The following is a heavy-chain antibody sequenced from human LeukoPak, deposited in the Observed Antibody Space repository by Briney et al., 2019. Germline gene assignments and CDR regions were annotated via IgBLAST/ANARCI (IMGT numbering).Heavy chain of an antibody. CDR3: ARAPRIAVAGHPGY. V-gene: IGHV1-2*02. Sequence: ASVKVSCKASGYTFTSYGINWVRQAPGQGLEWMGWINPNSGGTNYAQKFQGRVTMTRDTSISTAYMELSRLRSDDTAVYYCARAPRIAVAGHPGYWGQGTLVTVSS. CDR2: INPNSGGT. J-gene: IGHJ4*02. CDR1: GYTFTSYG. D-gene: IGHD6-19*01.